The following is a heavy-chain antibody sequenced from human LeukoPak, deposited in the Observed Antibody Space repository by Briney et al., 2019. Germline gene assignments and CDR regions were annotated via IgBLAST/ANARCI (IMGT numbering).Heavy chain of an antibody. CDR1: GGSISSGGYY. CDR3: AREGTLVGATMDLDY. CDR2: IYHSGST. Sequence: SETLSLTCTVSGGSISSGGYYWSWIRQPPGKGLEWIGYIYHSGSTYYNPSLKSRVTISVDRSKNQFSLKLSSVTAADTAVYYCAREGTLVGATMDLDYWGQGTLVTVSS. D-gene: IGHD1-26*01. J-gene: IGHJ4*02. V-gene: IGHV4-30-2*01.